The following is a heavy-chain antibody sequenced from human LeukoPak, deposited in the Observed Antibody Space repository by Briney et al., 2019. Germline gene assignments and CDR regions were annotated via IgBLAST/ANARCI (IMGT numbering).Heavy chain of an antibody. CDR2: INPNSGGT. CDR1: GGTFSSYA. J-gene: IGHJ4*02. CDR3: ARGAGATDY. V-gene: IGHV1-2*02. Sequence: GASVKVSCKASGGTFSSYAISWVRQAPGQGLEWMGGINPNSGGTNYAQKFQGRVTMTRDTSISTAYMELSRLRSDDTAVYYCARGAGATDYWGQGTLVTVSS. D-gene: IGHD1-26*01.